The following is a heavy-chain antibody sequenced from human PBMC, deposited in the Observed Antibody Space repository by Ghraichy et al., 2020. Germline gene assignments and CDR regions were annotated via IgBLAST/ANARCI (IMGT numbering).Heavy chain of an antibody. V-gene: IGHV2-70*11. J-gene: IGHJ5*02. CDR3: ARIGCSGGKNGWFDP. Sequence: SGPTLVKPTQTLTLTCTFSGFSLNTSGMCVSWIRQPPGKALEWLARIDWDDDKDYSTSLKTRLTISKDTSKNQVVLTMTNMDPVDTATYYCARIGCSGGKNGWFDPWGQGTLVTVSS. CDR2: IDWDDDK. D-gene: IGHD2-15*01. CDR1: GFSLNTSGMC.